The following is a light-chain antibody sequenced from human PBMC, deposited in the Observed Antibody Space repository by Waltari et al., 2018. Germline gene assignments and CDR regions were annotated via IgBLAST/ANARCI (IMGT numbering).Light chain of an antibody. J-gene: IGLJ2*01. Sequence: SYVVTQSPSVSVAPGETARITCGGDNIGSKSVHWYQPRPGQAPVLVISYDSDRPSGIPERFSGSNYGNTATLTISWVEADDEADYYCLVWHSTTEHHGVCGGGTKLTVL. V-gene: IGLV3-21*04. CDR1: NIGSKS. CDR2: YDS. CDR3: LVWHSTTEHHGV.